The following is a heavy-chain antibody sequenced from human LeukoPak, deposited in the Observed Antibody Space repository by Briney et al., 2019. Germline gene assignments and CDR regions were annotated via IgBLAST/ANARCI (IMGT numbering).Heavy chain of an antibody. V-gene: IGHV1-69*05. CDR3: ARESFGVHNPGFDY. D-gene: IGHD3-16*01. CDR1: GGTFSSYA. J-gene: IGHJ4*02. Sequence: SVRVSCKASGGTFSSYAISLVRQAPGQGLEWMGGIIPIFGTANYAQKFQGRVTITTDESTSTAYMELSSLRSEDTAVYYCARESFGVHNPGFDYWGQGTLVTVSS. CDR2: IIPIFGTA.